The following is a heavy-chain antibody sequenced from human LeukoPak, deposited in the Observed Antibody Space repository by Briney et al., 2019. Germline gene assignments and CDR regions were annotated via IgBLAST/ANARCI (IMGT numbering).Heavy chain of an antibody. D-gene: IGHD5-24*01. CDR1: GGSISSSNW. J-gene: IGHJ6*03. CDR3: ARGLRDGYNLGYYYYYMDV. Sequence: SETLSLTCAVSGGSISSSNWWNWVRQPPGKGLEWIGEIYHSGSTNYNPSLKSRVTISVDKSKNQFSLKLSSVTAADTAVYYCARGLRDGYNLGYYYYYMDVWGKGTTVTVSS. V-gene: IGHV4-4*02. CDR2: IYHSGST.